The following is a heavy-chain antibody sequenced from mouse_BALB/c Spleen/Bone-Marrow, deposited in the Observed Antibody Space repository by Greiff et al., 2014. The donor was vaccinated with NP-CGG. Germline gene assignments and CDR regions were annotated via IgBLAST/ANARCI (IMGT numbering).Heavy chain of an antibody. CDR3: ARPATYYGNFYWYFDV. V-gene: IGHV1-14*01. J-gene: IGHJ1*01. CDR1: GYTFTSYI. CDR2: INPYNDGT. D-gene: IGHD2-10*01. Sequence: EVQRVESGPELVKPGASVKMSCKASGYTFTSYIMHWVKQKPGQGLEWIGYINPYNDGTKYSEKFKGKATLTSDKSSSTAYMELSSLTSEDSAVYYCARPATYYGNFYWYFDVWGAGTTVTVSS.